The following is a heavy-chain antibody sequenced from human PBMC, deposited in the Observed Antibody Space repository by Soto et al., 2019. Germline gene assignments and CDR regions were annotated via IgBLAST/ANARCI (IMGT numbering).Heavy chain of an antibody. J-gene: IGHJ4*02. Sequence: GGSLRLSCAASGFTFSSYAMSWVRQAPGKGLEWVSSISSSSSYIYYADSVKGRFTISRDNAKNSLYLQMNSLRAEDTAVYYCARDRVEYQLLLLFDYWGQGTLVTVSS. CDR2: ISSSSSYI. CDR1: GFTFSSYA. V-gene: IGHV3-21*01. CDR3: ARDRVEYQLLLLFDY. D-gene: IGHD2-2*01.